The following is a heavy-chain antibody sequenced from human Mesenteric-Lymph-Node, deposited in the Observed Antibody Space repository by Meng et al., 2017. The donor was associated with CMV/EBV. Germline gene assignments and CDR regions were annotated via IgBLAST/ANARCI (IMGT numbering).Heavy chain of an antibody. CDR3: VRSSANWFDP. Sequence: GGSLRLSCAASGFIFSIYAMHCVRPAPGKGLEWVSLIVAGGDRTFYAESVRGRFTISRDNSKNTLYLQMNNLRVEDTAVYYCVRSSANWFDPWGQGTLVTV. J-gene: IGHJ5*02. CDR1: GFIFSIYA. V-gene: IGHV3-23*01. D-gene: IGHD2-2*01. CDR2: IVAGGDRT.